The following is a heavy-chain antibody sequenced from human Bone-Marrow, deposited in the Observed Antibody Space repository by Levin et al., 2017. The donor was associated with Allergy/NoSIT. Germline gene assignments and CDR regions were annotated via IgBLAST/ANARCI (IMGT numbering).Heavy chain of an antibody. D-gene: IGHD2-2*02. CDR1: GFTFSSYS. V-gene: IGHV3-21*01. CDR3: ARDPGYCSSTSCYIDAFDS. Sequence: GGSLRLSCAASGFTFSSYSMNWVRQAPGKGLEWVSSISSSSSYIYYADSVKGRFTISRDNAKNSLYLQMNSLRAEDTAVYYCARDPGYCSSTSCYIDAFDSWGQGTMVTVSS. CDR2: ISSSSSYI. J-gene: IGHJ3*02.